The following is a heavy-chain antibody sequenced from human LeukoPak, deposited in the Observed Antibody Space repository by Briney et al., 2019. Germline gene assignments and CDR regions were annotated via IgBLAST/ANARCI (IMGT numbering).Heavy chain of an antibody. V-gene: IGHV4-59*10. CDR3: ARAAAAGLDS. CDR1: GGSFSGYY. J-gene: IGHJ4*02. D-gene: IGHD6-13*01. Sequence: RPSETLSLTCAVYGGSFSGYYWTWIRQPAGKGLEWIGRISTSGSTNYNPSLKSRVTISADTSKNQFSLKLNSVTAADTAVYYCARAAAAGLDSWGQGTLVTVSS. CDR2: ISTSGST.